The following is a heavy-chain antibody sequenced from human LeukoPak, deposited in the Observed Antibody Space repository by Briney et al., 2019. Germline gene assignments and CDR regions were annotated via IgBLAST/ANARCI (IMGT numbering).Heavy chain of an antibody. J-gene: IGHJ4*02. CDR3: ARDPTPYYYDSSGPDYYFDY. CDR1: GFTFSSYG. V-gene: IGHV3-33*01. Sequence: GGSLRLSCAASGFTFSSYGMHWVRQAPGKGLEWVAVIWYDGGNKYYAGSVKGRFTISRDNSKNTLYLRMNSLRAEDTAVYYCARDPTPYYYDSSGPDYYFDYWGQGTLVTVSS. D-gene: IGHD3-22*01. CDR2: IWYDGGNK.